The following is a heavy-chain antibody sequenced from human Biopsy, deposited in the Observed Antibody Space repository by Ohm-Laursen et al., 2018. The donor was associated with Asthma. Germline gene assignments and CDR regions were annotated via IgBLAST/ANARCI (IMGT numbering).Heavy chain of an antibody. J-gene: IGHJ6*02. CDR2: ISWNSGTI. V-gene: IGHV3-9*01. CDR1: GFAVSRDH. Sequence: RSLRLSCAASGFAVSRDHMFWVRQAPGKGLEWVSGISWNSGTIGYADSVKGRFTISRDNAKNSLYPQMNSLGPEDTAVYYCARDMGAGPNQPPSGSGSSHLYGMDVWGQGTTVTVSS. D-gene: IGHD3-10*01. CDR3: ARDMGAGPNQPPSGSGSSHLYGMDV.